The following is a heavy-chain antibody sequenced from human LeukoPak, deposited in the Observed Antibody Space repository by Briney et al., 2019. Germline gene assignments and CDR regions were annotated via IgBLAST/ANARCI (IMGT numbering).Heavy chain of an antibody. J-gene: IGHJ3*01. D-gene: IGHD6-6*01. CDR1: GYTFTDYY. Sequence: ASLKVSCKASGYTFTDYYMHWVRQAPGQGLEWMGWINPNSGGTNYAQKFEGRVTMARDTSISTAYMELSRLRSDDTAVYYCARLYSSSRAFDFWGQGTMVTVSS. CDR2: INPNSGGT. V-gene: IGHV1-2*02. CDR3: ARLYSSSRAFDF.